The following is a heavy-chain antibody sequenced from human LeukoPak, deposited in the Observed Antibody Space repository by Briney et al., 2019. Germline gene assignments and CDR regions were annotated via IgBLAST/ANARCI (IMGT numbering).Heavy chain of an antibody. V-gene: IGHV3-7*01. D-gene: IGHD1-26*01. CDR1: GFTFSNYW. Sequence: GGSLRLSCAASGFTFSNYWMSWVRQPPGKGLEWVANIKQDGSEKYYVDSVKGRFTISRDNAKTSLYLQMNSLRAEDTAVYYCAREEPSSSFFDYWGQGTLVTVSS. CDR2: IKQDGSEK. J-gene: IGHJ4*02. CDR3: AREEPSSSFFDY.